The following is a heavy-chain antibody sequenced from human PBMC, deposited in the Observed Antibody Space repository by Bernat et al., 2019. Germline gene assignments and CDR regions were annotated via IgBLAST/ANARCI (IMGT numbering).Heavy chain of an antibody. J-gene: IGHJ6*03. Sequence: QVQLVESGGGVVQPGRSLSLSCAASGFTFSSYAMHWVRQAPGKGLEGVAVISYDGSNKYYADSVKGRFTISRDNSKNTLYLQMNSLRAEDTAVYYCADYMDVWGKGTTVTVSS. CDR3: ADYMDV. CDR1: GFTFSSYA. V-gene: IGHV3-30*01. CDR2: ISYDGSNK.